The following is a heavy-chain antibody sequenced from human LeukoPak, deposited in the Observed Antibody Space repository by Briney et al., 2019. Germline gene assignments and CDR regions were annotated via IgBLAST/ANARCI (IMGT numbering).Heavy chain of an antibody. CDR3: ARNYGDYMLNWFDP. Sequence: ASVKVSCKASGYTFTCYYMHWVRQAPGQGREWMGWINPNSGGTNYAQKFQGRVTMTRDTSISTAYMELSRLRSDDTAVYYCARNYGDYMLNWFDPWGQGTPVTVSS. V-gene: IGHV1-2*02. D-gene: IGHD4-17*01. CDR2: INPNSGGT. CDR1: GYTFTCYY. J-gene: IGHJ5*02.